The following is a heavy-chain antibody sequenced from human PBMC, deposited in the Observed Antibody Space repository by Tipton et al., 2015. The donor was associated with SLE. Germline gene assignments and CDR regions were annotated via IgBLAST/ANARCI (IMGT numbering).Heavy chain of an antibody. CDR2: VYSSGSS. CDR1: GGSINSYY. V-gene: IGHV4-59*01. D-gene: IGHD3-10*01. CDR3: AGYYNYMDV. J-gene: IGHJ6*03. Sequence: TLSLTCTVSGGSINSYYWSWIRQPPGKGLEWVGYVYSSGSSDYNPSLSSRVTISLDTSKKQFSLRLKSATAADTAVYYCAGYYNYMDVWGKGTTVTVSS.